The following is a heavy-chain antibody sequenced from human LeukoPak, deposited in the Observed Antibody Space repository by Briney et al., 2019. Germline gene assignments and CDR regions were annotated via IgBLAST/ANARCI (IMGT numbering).Heavy chain of an antibody. D-gene: IGHD5-24*01. CDR3: ARRMATVTDAFDI. V-gene: IGHV4-59*08. J-gene: IGHJ3*02. Sequence: PSETLSLTCNVSGDSLTSHFWSWIRQTPGKGLEWIGYVFHSGTTNYSPSLKSRVTISLDTSEKQFYLRLASVTAADTAVYYCARRMATVTDAFDIWGRGTMVSVSS. CDR2: VFHSGTT. CDR1: GDSLTSHF.